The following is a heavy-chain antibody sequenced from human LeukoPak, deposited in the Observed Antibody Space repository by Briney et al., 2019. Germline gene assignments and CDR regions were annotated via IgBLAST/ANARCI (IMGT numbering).Heavy chain of an antibody. V-gene: IGHV1-8*01. Sequence: ASVKVSCKASGYTFPSYDINWVRQATGQGLEWMGWMNPNSGNTGYAQKFQGRVTMTRNTSISTAYMELSSLRSEDTAVYYCARTYYYILTGYSWAFDIWGQGTMVTVSS. CDR3: ARTYYYILTGYSWAFDI. D-gene: IGHD3-9*01. CDR1: GYTFPSYD. CDR2: MNPNSGNT. J-gene: IGHJ3*02.